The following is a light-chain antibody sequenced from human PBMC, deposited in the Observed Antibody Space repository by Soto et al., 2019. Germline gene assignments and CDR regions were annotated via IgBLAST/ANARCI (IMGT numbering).Light chain of an antibody. Sequence: VVTQFSLSLPVPPGGAASIFCRASQNLPQRNGFKCLEWYLQKPGQSPQLLIYMGSNRASGVPDRFSGSGSGTDFTLKISRVEAEDVGVYYCMQSLQAPLTFGQGTKVEIK. J-gene: IGKJ1*01. CDR3: MQSLQAPLT. CDR2: MGS. V-gene: IGKV2-28*01. CDR1: QNLPQRNGFKC.